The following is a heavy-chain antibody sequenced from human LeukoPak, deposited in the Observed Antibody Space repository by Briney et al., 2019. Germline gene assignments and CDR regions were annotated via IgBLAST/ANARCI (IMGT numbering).Heavy chain of an antibody. D-gene: IGHD2-2*01. V-gene: IGHV1-18*01. CDR2: ISAYNGNT. Sequence: GASVKVSCKASGCTFTSYGISWVRQAPGQGLEWMGWISAYNGNTNYAQKLQGRVTMTTDTSTSTAYMELRSLRSDDTAVYYCARVVVPAVNNWFDPWGQGTLVTVSS. J-gene: IGHJ5*02. CDR1: GCTFTSYG. CDR3: ARVVVPAVNNWFDP.